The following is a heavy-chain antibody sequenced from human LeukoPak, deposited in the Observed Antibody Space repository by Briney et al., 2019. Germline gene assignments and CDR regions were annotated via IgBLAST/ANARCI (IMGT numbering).Heavy chain of an antibody. Sequence: SETLSLTCTVSGGSISSYYWSWIRQPAGKGLEWIGRIYTSGSTNYNPSLKSRVTMSVDASKNQFSLKLSSVTAADTAVYYCARDGSGSYYYYYGMDVWGQGTTVTVSS. CDR2: IYTSGST. CDR1: GGSISSYY. V-gene: IGHV4-4*07. CDR3: ARDGSGSYYYYYGMDV. J-gene: IGHJ6*02. D-gene: IGHD1-26*01.